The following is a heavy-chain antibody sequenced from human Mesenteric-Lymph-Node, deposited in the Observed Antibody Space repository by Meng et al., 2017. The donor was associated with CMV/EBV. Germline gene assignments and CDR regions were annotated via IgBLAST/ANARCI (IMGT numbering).Heavy chain of an antibody. V-gene: IGHV4-39*01. CDR1: GDSISNSTYY. Sequence: QLQLQASVPGLVKPSGTLALSCIVSGDSISNSTYYWTWIRQPPGKGLEWIGSVHHSGTTYYNPSLKGRLTISVDTSANLFSLRLTTVTAADTATYYCARRGNYDSDYSEYWGQGTLVTVSS. CDR2: VHHSGTT. J-gene: IGHJ4*02. CDR3: ARRGNYDSDYSEY. D-gene: IGHD3-22*01.